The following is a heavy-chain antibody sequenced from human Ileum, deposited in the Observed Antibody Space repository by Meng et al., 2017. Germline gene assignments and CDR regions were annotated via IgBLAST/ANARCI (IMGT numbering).Heavy chain of an antibody. CDR1: VSLSSSGASC. CDR2: IYYNGNT. D-gene: IGHD5-24*01. J-gene: IGHJ4*02. V-gene: IGHV4-31*02. Sequence: QESVAGLSKPLSPPLTVSRFSVSLSSSGASCWRRIRQQPGEALELIGYIYYNGNTYYLPSLRSRLSNSLETSKNQFTLKLTSVTAADTAVYYCARDGGIQMTTIDYWGQGTLVTVSS. CDR3: ARDGGIQMTTIDY.